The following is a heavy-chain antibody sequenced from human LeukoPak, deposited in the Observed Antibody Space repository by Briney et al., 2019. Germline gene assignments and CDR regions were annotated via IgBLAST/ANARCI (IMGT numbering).Heavy chain of an antibody. CDR2: INHSGST. CDR3: AIRGFDWYLAAFDI. V-gene: IGHV4-34*01. J-gene: IGHJ3*02. Sequence: SETLSLTCAVYGGSFSGYYWSWIRQPPGKGLEWIGEINHSGSTNYNPSLKSRVTISVDTSKNQFSLKLSSVTAADTAVYYCAIRGFDWYLAAFDIWGQGTVVTVSS. D-gene: IGHD3-9*01. CDR1: GGSFSGYY.